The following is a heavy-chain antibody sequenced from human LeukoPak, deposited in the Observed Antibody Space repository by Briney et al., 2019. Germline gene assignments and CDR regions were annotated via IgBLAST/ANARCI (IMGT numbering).Heavy chain of an antibody. Sequence: GGSLRLSCAASGFTFSSYGMHWVRQAPGKGLEWVAVIWYDGSNKYYVDSVKGRFTISRDNSKNTLYLQTNSLRAEDTAVYYCAREPTWFGTQQGAFDIWGQGTMVTVSS. CDR1: GFTFSSYG. V-gene: IGHV3-33*01. J-gene: IGHJ3*02. CDR2: IWYDGSNK. CDR3: AREPTWFGTQQGAFDI. D-gene: IGHD3-10*01.